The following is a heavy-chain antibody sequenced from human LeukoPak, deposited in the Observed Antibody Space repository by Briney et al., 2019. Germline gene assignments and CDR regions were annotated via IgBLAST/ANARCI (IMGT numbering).Heavy chain of an antibody. CDR1: GYTFTSYD. CDR3: ATGYYDSSGSNWFDP. V-gene: IGHV1-8*01. J-gene: IGHJ5*02. CDR2: MNPNSGNT. D-gene: IGHD3-22*01. Sequence: ASVKVSCKASGYTFTSYDINWVRQATGQGLEWMGWMNPNSGNTGYAQKFQGRVTMTEDTSTDTAYMELSSLRSEDTAVYYCATGYYDSSGSNWFDPWGQGTLVTVSS.